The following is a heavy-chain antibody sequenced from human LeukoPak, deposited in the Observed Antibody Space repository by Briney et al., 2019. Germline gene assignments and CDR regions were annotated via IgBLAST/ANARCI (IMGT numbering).Heavy chain of an antibody. J-gene: IGHJ6*02. CDR1: GFSLSTSGMC. CDR3: ARIASPYGDYAGDYYYGMDV. Sequence: SGPTLVKPTQTLTLTCTFSGFSLSTSGMCVSWIRQPPGKALEWLARIDWDDDKYYSTSLKTRLTISKDTSKNQVVLTMTNMDPVDTAMYYCARIASPYGDYAGDYYYGMDVWGQGTTVTVSS. V-gene: IGHV2-70*11. CDR2: IDWDDDK. D-gene: IGHD4-17*01.